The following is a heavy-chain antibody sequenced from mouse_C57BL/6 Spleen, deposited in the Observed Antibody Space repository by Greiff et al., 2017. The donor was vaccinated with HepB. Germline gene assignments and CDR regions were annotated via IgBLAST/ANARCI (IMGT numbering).Heavy chain of an antibody. Sequence: EVMLVESEGGLVQPGSSMKLSCTASGFTFSDYYMAWVRQVPEKGLEWVANINCDGSSTYYLDSLKSRFIISIDNAKNILYLQMSSLKSEDSATYYCARGNLMDYWGQGTSVTVSS. CDR1: GFTFSDYY. J-gene: IGHJ4*01. CDR3: ARGNLMDY. CDR2: INCDGSST. V-gene: IGHV5-16*01.